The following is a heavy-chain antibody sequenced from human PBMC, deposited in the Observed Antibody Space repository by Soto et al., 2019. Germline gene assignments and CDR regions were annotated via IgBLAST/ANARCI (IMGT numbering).Heavy chain of an antibody. J-gene: IGHJ4*02. CDR1: GFTFSSYS. D-gene: IGHD3-10*01. V-gene: IGHV3-48*01. CDR3: AKDAKQQYYYGSLENDY. Sequence: PGGSLRLSCAASGFTFSSYSMNWVRQAPGKGLEWVSYISSSSSTIYYADSVKGRFTISRDNAKNSLYLQMNSLRAEDTAVYYCAKDAKQQYYYGSLENDYWGQGTLVTVSS. CDR2: ISSSSSTI.